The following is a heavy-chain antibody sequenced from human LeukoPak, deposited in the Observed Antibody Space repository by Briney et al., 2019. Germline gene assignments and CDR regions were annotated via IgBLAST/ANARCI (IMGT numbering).Heavy chain of an antibody. J-gene: IGHJ4*02. Sequence: ASVKVSCKASGGTFSSYAISWVRQAPGQGLEWMGRIIPIFGIANYAQKFQGRVTITADKSTSTAYMELSSLRSEDTAVYYCALRKGVVVSDYWGQGTLVTVSS. V-gene: IGHV1-69*04. CDR3: ALRKGVVVSDY. CDR1: GGTFSSYA. CDR2: IIPIFGIA. D-gene: IGHD2-2*01.